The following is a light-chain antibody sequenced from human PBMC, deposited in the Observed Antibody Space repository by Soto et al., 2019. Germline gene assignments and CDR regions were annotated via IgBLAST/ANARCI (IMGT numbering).Light chain of an antibody. J-gene: IGKJ1*01. Sequence: AIQLTQSPSSLSASVGYRVTITCRASQGISNFLAWYKQKPGKAPKLLIYDASSLESGVPSRFSGRGSGTEFTLTISSLQPDDFATYYCQQYNSYWTFGQGTKVDIK. CDR2: DAS. CDR1: QGISNF. V-gene: IGKV1-13*02. CDR3: QQYNSYWT.